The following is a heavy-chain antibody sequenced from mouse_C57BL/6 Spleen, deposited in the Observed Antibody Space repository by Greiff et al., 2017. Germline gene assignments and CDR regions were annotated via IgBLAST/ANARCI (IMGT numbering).Heavy chain of an antibody. D-gene: IGHD2-2*01. V-gene: IGHV1-15*01. J-gene: IGHJ4*01. CDR1: GYTFTDDE. Sequence: VKLVESGAELVRPGASVTLSCKASGYTFTDDEMHWVKQTPVHGLEWIGAIDPETGGTAYNQKFKGKAILTADKSSTTAYMELRSLTSEDSAVYYCTSGVTTGAMDYWGQGTSVTVSS. CDR2: IDPETGGT. CDR3: TSGVTTGAMDY.